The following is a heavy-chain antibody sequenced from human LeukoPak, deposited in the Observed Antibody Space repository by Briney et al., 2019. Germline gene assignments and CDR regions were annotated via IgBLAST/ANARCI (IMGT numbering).Heavy chain of an antibody. J-gene: IGHJ5*02. Sequence: ASVKVSCKASGYIFTSYYMYWVRQAPGQGLEWMGWINPNSGGTNYAQKFQGRVTMTRDTSISTAYMELSRLRSDDTAVYYCARGNVEMATILVRFDPWGQGTLVTVSS. D-gene: IGHD5-24*01. CDR3: ARGNVEMATILVRFDP. V-gene: IGHV1-2*02. CDR1: GYIFTSYY. CDR2: INPNSGGT.